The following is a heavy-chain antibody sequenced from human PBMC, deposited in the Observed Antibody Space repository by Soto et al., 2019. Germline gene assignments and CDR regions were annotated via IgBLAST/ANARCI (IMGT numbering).Heavy chain of an antibody. CDR3: ARDWGSSGWPN. Sequence: PSETLSLTCTVSGHSLSSGGYYWSWIRQHPGKGLEWVGYIYFTGTTLYNPSLKSRLAIPVDTSKNQFSLKLTSVTAADTAVYYCARDWGSSGWPNWGQGVLVTVS. V-gene: IGHV4-31*03. J-gene: IGHJ4*02. CDR2: IYFTGTT. D-gene: IGHD6-19*01. CDR1: GHSLSSGGYY.